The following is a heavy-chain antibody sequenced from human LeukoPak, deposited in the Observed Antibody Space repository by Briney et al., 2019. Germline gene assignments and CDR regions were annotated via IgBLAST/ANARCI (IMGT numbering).Heavy chain of an antibody. CDR3: AKDGSGYYGFDY. J-gene: IGHJ4*02. Sequence: GGSLRLSCTASGFTFSSYAMSWVRQAPGKGLEWVSAISGCGGSTYYADSVKGRFTISRDNSKNTLYLQMNSLRAEDTAVYYCAKDGSGYYGFDYWGQGTLVTVSS. CDR1: GFTFSSYA. CDR2: ISGCGGST. D-gene: IGHD3-22*01. V-gene: IGHV3-23*01.